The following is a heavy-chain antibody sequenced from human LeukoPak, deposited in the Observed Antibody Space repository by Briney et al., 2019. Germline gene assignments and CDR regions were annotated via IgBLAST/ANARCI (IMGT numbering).Heavy chain of an antibody. J-gene: IGHJ4*02. CDR2: ISTSGSS. CDR3: ARDRVSWHYFDY. D-gene: IGHD5/OR15-5a*01. Sequence: GSLRLSCAASGFIFSSYSMNWVRQAPGKGLEWIGRISTSGSSKYNPSLESRVTMSVDTSRNQFSLKVTSVTAADTAMYYCARDRVSWHYFDYWGQGTLLTVSS. V-gene: IGHV4-4*07. CDR1: GFIFSSYS.